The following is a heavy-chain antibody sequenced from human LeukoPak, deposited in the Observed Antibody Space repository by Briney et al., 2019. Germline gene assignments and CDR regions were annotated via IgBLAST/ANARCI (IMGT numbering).Heavy chain of an antibody. CDR2: ISYDGSNK. CDR1: GFTFSSYA. D-gene: IGHD3-3*01. Sequence: PGGSLRLSCAASGFTFSSYAMHWVRQAPGKGLEWVAVISYDGSNKYYADSVKGRFTISRDNSKNTLYLQMNSLRAEDTAVYYCARETYYDFWSGYYNYYYYGMDVWGQGTTVTVSS. V-gene: IGHV3-30-3*01. CDR3: ARETYYDFWSGYYNYYYYGMDV. J-gene: IGHJ6*02.